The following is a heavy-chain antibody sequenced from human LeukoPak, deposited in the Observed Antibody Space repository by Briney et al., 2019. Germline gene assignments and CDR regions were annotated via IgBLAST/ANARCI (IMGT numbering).Heavy chain of an antibody. CDR3: AKDRGTYYDFWSGYELDY. Sequence: GGSLRLSCAASGFTFSSYGMHWVRQAPGKGLEWVAVISYDGSNKYYADSVKGRFTISRDNSKNTLYLQMNSLGAEDTAVYYCAKDRGTYYDFWSGYELDYWGQGTLVTVSS. V-gene: IGHV3-30*18. D-gene: IGHD3-3*01. CDR2: ISYDGSNK. CDR1: GFTFSSYG. J-gene: IGHJ4*02.